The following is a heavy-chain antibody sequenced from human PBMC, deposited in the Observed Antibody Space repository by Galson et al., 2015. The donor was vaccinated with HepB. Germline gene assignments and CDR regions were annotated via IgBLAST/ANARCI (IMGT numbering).Heavy chain of an antibody. CDR2: ISGYGDNT. D-gene: IGHD2/OR15-2a*01. Sequence: SVKVSCKAPGYTFTNYGITWVRQAPGQGLGWMGWISGYGDNTQYAQKFHDRVTMTTETSTDTAYMELRSLISDDTAVYYCARNDTLSGADPWGQGTLVTVSS. CDR3: ARNDTLSGADP. J-gene: IGHJ5*02. CDR1: GYTFTNYG. V-gene: IGHV1-18*04.